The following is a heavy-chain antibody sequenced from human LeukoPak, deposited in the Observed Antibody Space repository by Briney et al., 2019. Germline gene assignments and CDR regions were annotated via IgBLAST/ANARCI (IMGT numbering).Heavy chain of an antibody. J-gene: IGHJ5*02. V-gene: IGHV4-34*01. Sequence: SETLSLTCAVYGGSFSGYYWSWIRQPPGKGLEWIGEINHSGSTNYNPSLKSRVTISVDTSKNQFSLKLSSVTAADTAVYYCARGLSYDFWSGYSYHNWFDPWGQGTLVTVSS. CDR2: INHSGST. D-gene: IGHD3-3*01. CDR3: ARGLSYDFWSGYSYHNWFDP. CDR1: GGSFSGYY.